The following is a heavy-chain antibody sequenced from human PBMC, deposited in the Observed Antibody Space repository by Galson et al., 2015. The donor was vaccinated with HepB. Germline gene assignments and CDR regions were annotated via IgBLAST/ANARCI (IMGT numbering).Heavy chain of an antibody. Sequence: SLRLSCAASGFTFSSYEMNWVRQAPGKGLEWVSYISSSGSTIYYADSVKGRFTISRDNAKNSLYLQMNSLRAEDTAVYYCARWDDYVWGSYRYLDYWGQGTLVTVSS. J-gene: IGHJ4*02. D-gene: IGHD3-16*02. V-gene: IGHV3-48*03. CDR3: ARWDDYVWGSYRYLDY. CDR2: ISSSGSTI. CDR1: GFTFSSYE.